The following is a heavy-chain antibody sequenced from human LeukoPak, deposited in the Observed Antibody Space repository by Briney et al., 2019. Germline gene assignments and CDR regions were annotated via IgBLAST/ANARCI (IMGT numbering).Heavy chain of an antibody. Sequence: SQTLSLTCAISGDSVSSNSATWNWIRQSPSRGLEWLGRTYYKSKWYNDYAVSVKSRMTINSDTSKNQFSLQLSSVTPEDTAVYYCARVSSPWSPRDAFDIWGQGTVVTVSS. CDR3: ARVSSPWSPRDAFDI. D-gene: IGHD1-26*01. CDR2: TYYKSKWYN. CDR1: GDSVSSNSAT. J-gene: IGHJ3*02. V-gene: IGHV6-1*01.